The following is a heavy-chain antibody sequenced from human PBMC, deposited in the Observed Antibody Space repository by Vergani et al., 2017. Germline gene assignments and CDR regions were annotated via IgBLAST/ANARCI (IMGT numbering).Heavy chain of an antibody. CDR2: IYYSGST. CDR1: GGSISSSSYY. D-gene: IGHD7-27*01. V-gene: IGHV4-39*01. Sequence: QLQLQESGPGLVKPSETLSLTCTVSGGSISSSSYYWGWLHQPPGKGLEWIGSIYYSGSTYYNPSLKSPVTISVDTSKNQFSLKRSPVTAADTAVYYCAGLTGERYMDVWGKGTTVTVSS. J-gene: IGHJ6*03. CDR3: AGLTGERYMDV.